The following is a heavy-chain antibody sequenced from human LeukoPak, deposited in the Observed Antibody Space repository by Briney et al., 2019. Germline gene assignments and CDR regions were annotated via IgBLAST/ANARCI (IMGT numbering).Heavy chain of an antibody. J-gene: IGHJ4*02. CDR1: GDSISSGGHY. Sequence: SQTLSLTCTVSGDSISSGGHYWNWLRQRPGKGLEWIGYIFNTGSTYYNPSLKSRVTISVDTSKNQFSLKLSSVTAADTAVYYCARSPGIWNEYGRLEYWGQGALVTVSS. CDR2: IFNTGST. V-gene: IGHV4-31*03. CDR3: ARSPGIWNEYGRLEY. D-gene: IGHD1-1*01.